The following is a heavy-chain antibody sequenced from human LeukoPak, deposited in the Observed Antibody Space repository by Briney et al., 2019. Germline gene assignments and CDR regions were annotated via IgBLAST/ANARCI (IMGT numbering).Heavy chain of an antibody. CDR1: GGSFSGYY. CDR3: ARGRFWGSSSSGC. D-gene: IGHD6-6*01. J-gene: IGHJ4*02. V-gene: IGHV4-34*01. Sequence: PSETLSLTCAVYGGSFSGYYWSWIRQPPGKGLEWIGEINHSGSTNYNPSLKSRVTISVDTSKNQFSLKLNSVTAADTAVYYCARGRFWGSSSSGCWGQGTLVTVSS. CDR2: INHSGST.